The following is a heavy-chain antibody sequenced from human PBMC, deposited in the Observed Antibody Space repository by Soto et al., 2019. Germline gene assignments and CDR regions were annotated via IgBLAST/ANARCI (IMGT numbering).Heavy chain of an antibody. J-gene: IGHJ4*02. CDR3: AKPRQITSLLLYYVDY. D-gene: IGHD2-15*01. CDR1: GFTFSSYG. Sequence: HPGGSLRLSCAASGFTFSSYGMHWVRQAPGKGLEWVAVISYDGSNKYYADSVKGRFTISRDNSKNTLYLQMNSLRAEDTAVYYCAKPRQITSLLLYYVDYWGQGNLVTVSS. V-gene: IGHV3-30*18. CDR2: ISYDGSNK.